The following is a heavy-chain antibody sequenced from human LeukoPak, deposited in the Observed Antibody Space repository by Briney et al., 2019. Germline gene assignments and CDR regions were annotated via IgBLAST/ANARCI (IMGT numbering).Heavy chain of an antibody. D-gene: IGHD2-2*01. CDR3: AREGRSSTSCYYYYYYMDV. J-gene: IGHJ6*03. V-gene: IGHV4-61*02. CDR2: IYTSGST. CDR1: GGSISSGSYY. Sequence: SSETLSLTCTVSGGSISSGSYYWSWIRQPAGKGLEWIGRIYTSGSTNYNPSLKSRVTISVDTSQNQFSLKLSSVTAADTAVYYCAREGRSSTSCYYYYYYMDVWGKGTTVTVSS.